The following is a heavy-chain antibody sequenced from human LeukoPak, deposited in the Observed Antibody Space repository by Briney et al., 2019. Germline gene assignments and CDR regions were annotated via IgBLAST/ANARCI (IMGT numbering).Heavy chain of an antibody. CDR2: IYYGGST. Sequence: SETLSPTCTVSGASIRSYYWSWIRQPPGKGLEWIAYIYYGGSTNYSPSLKSRVTLSLDTSKNQVSLKLSSVTAADTAVYYCATLGDFDYWGQGTLVTVSS. CDR3: ATLGDFDY. CDR1: GASIRSYY. J-gene: IGHJ4*02. V-gene: IGHV4-59*08.